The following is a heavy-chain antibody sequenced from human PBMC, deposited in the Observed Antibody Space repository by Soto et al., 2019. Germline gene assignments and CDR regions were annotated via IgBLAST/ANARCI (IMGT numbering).Heavy chain of an antibody. CDR2: IIPIFGTA. V-gene: IGHV1-69*06. Sequence: SVKVSCKASGGTLTTYAISWVRQAPGQGLAWMGGIIPIFGTANYAQKFQGRVTITADKSTSTAYMELSSLRSEDTAVYYCARAALPVRITMIVPGNWFDPWGQGTLVTVSS. CDR1: GGTLTTYA. CDR3: ARAALPVRITMIVPGNWFDP. D-gene: IGHD3-22*01. J-gene: IGHJ5*02.